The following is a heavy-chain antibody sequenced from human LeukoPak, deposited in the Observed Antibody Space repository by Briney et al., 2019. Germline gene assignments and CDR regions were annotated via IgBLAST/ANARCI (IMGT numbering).Heavy chain of an antibody. CDR1: GYTFTSYG. J-gene: IGHJ4*02. CDR2: ISAYNGNT. V-gene: IGHV1-18*01. CDR3: ASVYSSSWSLPFDY. D-gene: IGHD6-13*01. Sequence: GASVKVSCKASGYTFTSYGISWVRQAPGQGLEWMGWISAYNGNTNYAQKLQGRVTITRDTSASTAYMELSSLRSEDTAVYYCASVYSSSWSLPFDYWGQGTLVTVSS.